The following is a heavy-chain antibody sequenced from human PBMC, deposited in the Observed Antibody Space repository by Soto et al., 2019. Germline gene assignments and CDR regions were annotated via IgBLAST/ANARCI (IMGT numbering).Heavy chain of an antibody. D-gene: IGHD3-22*01. V-gene: IGHV3-30*03. Sequence: QVQLVESGGGVVQPGRSLRVSCAASGFTFSNYGMHWVRQAPGKGLEWVALILYDGSEKYYVDSVKGRFTISRDSAKNSLYLQMNSLRGDDTAVYYCARTIVVVVPDNFDHWGQGTLVTVSS. CDR3: ARTIVVVVPDNFDH. J-gene: IGHJ4*02. CDR1: GFTFSNYG. CDR2: ILYDGSEK.